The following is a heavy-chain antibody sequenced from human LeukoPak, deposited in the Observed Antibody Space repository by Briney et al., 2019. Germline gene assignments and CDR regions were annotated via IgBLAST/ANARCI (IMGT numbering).Heavy chain of an antibody. V-gene: IGHV1-46*01. CDR2: INPSGGST. J-gene: IGHJ4*02. D-gene: IGHD4-17*01. CDR3: ARDPVTEPSRFDY. Sequence: ASVKVSCKASGYTFTSYYMHWVRQAPGQGLEWMGIINPSGGSTSYAQKLQGGVTMTRDTSTSTVYMELSSLRSEDTAVYYCARDPVTEPSRFDYWGQGTLVTVSS. CDR1: GYTFTSYY.